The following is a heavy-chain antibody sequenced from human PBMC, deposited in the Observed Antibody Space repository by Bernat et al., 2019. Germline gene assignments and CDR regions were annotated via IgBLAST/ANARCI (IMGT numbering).Heavy chain of an antibody. CDR1: GFTFSGSA. V-gene: IGHV3-73*02. CDR3: TTPTAIYGEYAGWYFDL. Sequence: EVQLVESGGGLVQPGGSLKLSCAASGFTFSGSAMHWVRQASGKGLEWVGRIRSKANSYATAYAASVKGRFTISRDDSKNTAYLQMNSLKPEDTAVYYCTTPTAIYGEYAGWYFDLWGRGTLVTVSS. J-gene: IGHJ2*01. CDR2: IRSKANSYAT. D-gene: IGHD4-17*01.